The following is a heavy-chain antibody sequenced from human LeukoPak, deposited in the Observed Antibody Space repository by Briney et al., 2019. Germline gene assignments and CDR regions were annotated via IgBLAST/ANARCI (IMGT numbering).Heavy chain of an antibody. J-gene: IGHJ5*02. CDR1: GGSISSGGYS. V-gene: IGHV4-30-2*03. Sequence: SETLSLTCAVSGGSISSGGYSWSWIRQPPGKGLEWIGSIYYSGSTYYNPSLKSRVTISVDTSKNQFSLKLSSVTAADTAVYYCARHVDWSGYYTLSGWFDPWGQGTLVTVSS. CDR3: ARHVDWSGYYTLSGWFDP. D-gene: IGHD3-3*01. CDR2: IYYSGST.